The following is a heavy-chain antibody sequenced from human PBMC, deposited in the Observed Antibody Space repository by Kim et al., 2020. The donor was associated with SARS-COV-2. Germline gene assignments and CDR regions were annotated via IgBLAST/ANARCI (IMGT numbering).Heavy chain of an antibody. Sequence: SETLSLTCTVSGGSISSYYWSWIRQPPGKGLEWIAYVYYTRTTVYDPSLKSRVTISMDTSKNQFSLKLKSVTAADTAIYYCARHRGGSDWSNWFDPWGQG. CDR2: VYYTRTT. V-gene: IGHV4-59*08. CDR3: ARHRGGSDWSNWFDP. CDR1: GGSISSYY. D-gene: IGHD6-19*01. J-gene: IGHJ5*02.